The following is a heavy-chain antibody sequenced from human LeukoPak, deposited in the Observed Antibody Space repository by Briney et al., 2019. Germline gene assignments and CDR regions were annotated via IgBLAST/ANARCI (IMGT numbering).Heavy chain of an antibody. CDR3: ARLTTGYCSGGSCYSYYMDV. CDR2: IKQDGSEK. V-gene: IGHV3-7*01. CDR1: GFTFSSYW. D-gene: IGHD2-15*01. Sequence: PGGSLRLSCAASGFTFSSYWMSWVRQAPGKGLEWVANIKQDGSEKYYVDSVKGRFTISRDNAKNSLYLQMNSLRAEDTAVYYCARLTTGYCSGGSCYSYYMDVWGKGTTVTISS. J-gene: IGHJ6*03.